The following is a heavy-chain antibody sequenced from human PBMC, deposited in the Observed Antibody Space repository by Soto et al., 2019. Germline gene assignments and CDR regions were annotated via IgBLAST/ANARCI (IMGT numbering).Heavy chain of an antibody. Sequence: QVQLVQSGAEVKKPGASVKVSCKASGYTFTSYAMHWVRQAPGQRLEWMGWINAGNGNTKYSQKFQGRVTITRDTSASTAYMELSSLRAEDTAVYYCASFGGSSGWYYFDYWGQGTLVTVSS. CDR3: ASFGGSSGWYYFDY. J-gene: IGHJ4*02. V-gene: IGHV1-3*01. CDR2: INAGNGNT. D-gene: IGHD6-19*01. CDR1: GYTFTSYA.